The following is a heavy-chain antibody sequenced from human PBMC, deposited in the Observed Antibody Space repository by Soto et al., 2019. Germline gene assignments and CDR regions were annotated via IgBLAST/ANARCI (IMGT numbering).Heavy chain of an antibody. D-gene: IGHD5-18*01. CDR1: GGTFGNHA. CDR2: IIPVLGVG. Sequence: QVQLVQSGAEVKKPGSSVRVSCKASGGTFGNHAFSWVRQAPGQGLEWLGGIIPVLGVGDNAQNFQGRVTITADASTSTAYLELSSLRSEDTALYYCAREAGYTYGYVFDYWGQGTLVTVSS. CDR3: AREAGYTYGYVFDY. V-gene: IGHV1-69*01. J-gene: IGHJ4*02.